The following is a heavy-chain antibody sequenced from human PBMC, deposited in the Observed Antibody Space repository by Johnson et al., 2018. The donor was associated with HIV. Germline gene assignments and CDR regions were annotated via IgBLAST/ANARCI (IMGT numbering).Heavy chain of an antibody. CDR1: GFIFDHYG. D-gene: IGHD6-13*01. Sequence: QVQLVESGGGVERPGGSLRLSCVGSGFIFDHYGMSWVRQVPGKGLEWVAIISYDGSNKYYADSVKGRFIISRDTSKSTVYLQLRSLRVEDTAVYYCAKDPNSSSWLRDAFDVWGHGTMVTVSS. CDR2: ISYDGSNK. CDR3: AKDPNSSSWLRDAFDV. V-gene: IGHV3-30*18. J-gene: IGHJ3*01.